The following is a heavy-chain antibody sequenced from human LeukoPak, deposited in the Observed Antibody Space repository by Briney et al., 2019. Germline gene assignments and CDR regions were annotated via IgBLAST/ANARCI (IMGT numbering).Heavy chain of an antibody. V-gene: IGHV3-7*01. CDR3: AKQGVDYYYYMDV. Sequence: GGSLRLSCAASGFTFSSYWMSWVRQAPGKGLEWVANIKQDGSEKYYVDSVKGRFTISRDNAKNSLYLQMNSLRAEGTAVYYCAKQGVDYYYYMDVWGKGTTVTVSS. CDR1: GFTFSSYW. D-gene: IGHD6-19*01. J-gene: IGHJ6*03. CDR2: IKQDGSEK.